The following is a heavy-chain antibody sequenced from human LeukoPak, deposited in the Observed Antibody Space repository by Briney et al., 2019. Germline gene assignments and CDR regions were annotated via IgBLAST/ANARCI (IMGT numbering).Heavy chain of an antibody. CDR3: ARASAPSSSWYLS. V-gene: IGHV3-21*04. J-gene: IGHJ5*02. Sequence: GGSLRLSCAASGFTFSSYSMNWVRQAPGKGLEWVSSISSSSSYIYYADSVKGRFTISRDNAKNSLYLQMNSLRAEDTALYYCARASAPSSSWYLSWGQGTLVTVSS. CDR1: GFTFSSYS. D-gene: IGHD6-13*01. CDR2: ISSSSSYI.